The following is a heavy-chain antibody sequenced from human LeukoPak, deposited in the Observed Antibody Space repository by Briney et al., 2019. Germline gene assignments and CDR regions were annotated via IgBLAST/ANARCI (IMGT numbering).Heavy chain of an antibody. D-gene: IGHD3-22*01. CDR3: AKDIYYYDSSGLDF. Sequence: SLILSCAASGFTFADYAMHWVRQAPGKGLEWVSGVIWNSGSIAYANSVKGRFPISRDNAKNSVYLQMNSLRAEDTALYYCAKDIYYYDSSGLDFWGQGTLVLVSS. CDR1: GFTFADYA. V-gene: IGHV3-9*01. J-gene: IGHJ4*02. CDR2: VIWNSGSI.